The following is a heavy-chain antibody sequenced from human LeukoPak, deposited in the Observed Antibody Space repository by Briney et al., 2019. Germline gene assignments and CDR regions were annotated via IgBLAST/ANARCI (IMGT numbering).Heavy chain of an antibody. Sequence: GGSLRLSCAASGFTFSSYWMHWVRQAPGKGLEWVSAISTSGGSTYYADSVKGRFTISRDNSKNTLYLQMNSLRAEDTAVYYCAIGSHFDYWGQGTLVTVSS. V-gene: IGHV3-23*01. CDR1: GFTFSSYW. J-gene: IGHJ4*02. CDR3: AIGSHFDY. CDR2: ISTSGGST.